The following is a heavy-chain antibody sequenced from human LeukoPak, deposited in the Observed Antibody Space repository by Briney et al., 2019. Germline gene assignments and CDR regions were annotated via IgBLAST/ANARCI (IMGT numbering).Heavy chain of an antibody. CDR1: GFTFSSYA. D-gene: IGHD3-3*01. J-gene: IGHJ5*02. CDR2: ISASNNNA. Sequence: VGSLRLSCAASGFTFSSYATSSVREAPGKGLEWVSAISASNNNAYYTDSVKGRFTISRDNSKNTLYLHMNSLRAEDTAVYFCAKDRYNFWSGSRTEFDPWGQGTLVTVSS. V-gene: IGHV3-23*01. CDR3: AKDRYNFWSGSRTEFDP.